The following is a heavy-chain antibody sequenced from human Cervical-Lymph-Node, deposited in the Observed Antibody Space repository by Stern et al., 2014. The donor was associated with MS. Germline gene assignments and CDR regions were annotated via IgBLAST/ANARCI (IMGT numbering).Heavy chain of an antibody. V-gene: IGHV3-30*04. Sequence: QVQLVESGGGVVQPGRSLRLSCAASGFTFSNYAMHWVRQAPGKGLEWVAAISYDGSNRYYADSVKGRFTISRDNSKNTLYLQMNILRLEDTAVYYCARTPIVATVNAAYWGQGTLVTVSS. CDR3: ARTPIVATVNAAY. J-gene: IGHJ4*02. CDR2: ISYDGSNR. CDR1: GFTFSNYA. D-gene: IGHD5-12*01.